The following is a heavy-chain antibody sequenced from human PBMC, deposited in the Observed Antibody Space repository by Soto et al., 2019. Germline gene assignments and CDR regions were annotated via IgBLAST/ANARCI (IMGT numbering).Heavy chain of an antibody. CDR1: GYSFPSSW. D-gene: IGHD2-15*01. J-gene: IGHJ4*02. CDR3: ARRAAYCSGGSCYYDY. Sequence: GESLKISCNGSGYSFPSSWIGWVRQMPGKGLEWMGIIYPGDSATRYSPSFQGQVTISADKSINTAYLQWNSLRASDTAMYYCARRAAYCSGGSCYYDYWGQGTLVTVSS. CDR2: IYPGDSAT. V-gene: IGHV5-51*01.